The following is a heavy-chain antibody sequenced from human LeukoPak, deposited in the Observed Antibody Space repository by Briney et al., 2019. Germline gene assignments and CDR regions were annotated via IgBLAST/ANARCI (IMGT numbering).Heavy chain of an antibody. D-gene: IGHD3-9*01. J-gene: IGHJ4*02. V-gene: IGHV6-1*01. CDR3: ARSGAYYDILTGYYLDY. Sequence: SQTLSLTCAISGDSVSSNSAAWNWIRQSPSRGLEWLGRTYYRSKWYNDYAVSVKSRITINPDTSRSQFSLQLNSVTPEDTAVYYCARSGAYYDILTGYYLDYWGQGTLVTVSS. CDR2: TYYRSKWYN. CDR1: GDSVSSNSAA.